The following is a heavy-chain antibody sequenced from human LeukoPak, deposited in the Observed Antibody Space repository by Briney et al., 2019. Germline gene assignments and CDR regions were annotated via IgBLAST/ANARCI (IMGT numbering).Heavy chain of an antibody. V-gene: IGHV4-61*02. Sequence: PSQTLSLTCTVSGGSISSGSYYWRWIRQPAGKGLEWIGRIYTSGSTNYNPSLKSRVTISVDTSKNQFSLKLSSVTAADTAVYYCARASGSYLSNYYYYGMDVWGQGTTVTVSS. CDR2: IYTSGST. J-gene: IGHJ6*02. D-gene: IGHD1-26*01. CDR3: ARASGSYLSNYYYYGMDV. CDR1: GGSISSGSYY.